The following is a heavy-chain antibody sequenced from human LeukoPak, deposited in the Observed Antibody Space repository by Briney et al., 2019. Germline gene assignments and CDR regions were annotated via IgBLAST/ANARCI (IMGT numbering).Heavy chain of an antibody. CDR2: ISGSGGST. V-gene: IGHV3-23*01. D-gene: IGHD6-13*01. CDR3: AKRVSYSSSWYYFGY. Sequence: GGSLRLSCAASGFTFSTYAMSWVRQAPGKGLEWVSAISGSGGSTYYAASVKGRFTISRDNSKNTLYLQMNSLRAEDTAVYCCAKRVSYSSSWYYFGYWGQGTLVTVSS. CDR1: GFTFSTYA. J-gene: IGHJ4*02.